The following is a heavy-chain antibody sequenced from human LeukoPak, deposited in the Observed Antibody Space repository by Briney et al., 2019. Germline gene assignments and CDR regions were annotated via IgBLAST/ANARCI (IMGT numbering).Heavy chain of an antibody. CDR3: AKAGSGHYYDY. Sequence: GGCLRLSCAASVFSFNSYYMTWVRRAPRKGLEWVSLITTDTYYADSVRGRFTISRDNSKNTLYLQMNSLRADDTAVYYCAKAGSGHYYDYWGQGTLVTVSS. CDR1: VFSFNSYY. V-gene: IGHV3-23*01. D-gene: IGHD3-22*01. CDR2: ITTDT. J-gene: IGHJ4*02.